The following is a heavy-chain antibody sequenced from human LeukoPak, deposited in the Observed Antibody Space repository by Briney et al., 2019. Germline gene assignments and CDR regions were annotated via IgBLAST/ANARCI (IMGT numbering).Heavy chain of an antibody. CDR1: GFTFNSYV. V-gene: IGHV3-23*01. Sequence: PGGSLRLSCAASGFTFNSYVMSWVRQAPGKGLEWVSAISGSGGSTYYADSVKGWFTISRDNSKNTLYLQMNSLRAEDTAVYCCAKVPGRYCSGGSCPGFDYWGQGTLVTVSS. CDR2: ISGSGGST. D-gene: IGHD2-15*01. CDR3: AKVPGRYCSGGSCPGFDY. J-gene: IGHJ4*02.